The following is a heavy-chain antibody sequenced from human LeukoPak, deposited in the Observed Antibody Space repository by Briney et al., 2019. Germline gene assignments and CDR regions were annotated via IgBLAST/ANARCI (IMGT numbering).Heavy chain of an antibody. CDR3: ARGGYCSSTSCLGGYFDY. CDR2: ISAYNGNT. Sequence: ASVKVSCKASGYTFTSYGISWVRQAPGQGLEWMGWISAYNGNTNYAQRLQGRVTMTTDTSTSTAYMELRSLRSDDTAVYYCARGGYCSSTSCLGGYFDYWGQGTLVTVSS. V-gene: IGHV1-18*01. D-gene: IGHD2-2*01. CDR1: GYTFTSYG. J-gene: IGHJ4*02.